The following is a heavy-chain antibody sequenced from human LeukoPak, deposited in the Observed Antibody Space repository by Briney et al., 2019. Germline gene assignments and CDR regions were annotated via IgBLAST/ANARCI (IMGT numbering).Heavy chain of an antibody. CDR2: INHSGSI. V-gene: IGHV4-34*01. Sequence: SETLSLTCAVYGGSFSGYYWNWIRQPPGKELEWIGEINHSGSINYNSSLKSRVTISVDTSKNQFSLKLISVTAADTAVYYCARDLDYYDSTWFDPWGQGTLVTVSS. J-gene: IGHJ5*02. D-gene: IGHD3-22*01. CDR1: GGSFSGYY. CDR3: ARDLDYYDSTWFDP.